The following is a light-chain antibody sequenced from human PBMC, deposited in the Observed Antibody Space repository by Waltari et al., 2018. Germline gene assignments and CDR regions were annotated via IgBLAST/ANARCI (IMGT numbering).Light chain of an antibody. J-gene: IGLJ2*01. CDR3: QSSDSSDIFV. Sequence: SHELTQSPSVSASPGQTARLTCSGDALPRQFRHWYQQKPGQAPVLVIYKDTERPSGIPERFSGSTSGTTITLTITGVQAEDEAEYYCQSSDSSDIFVFGGGTKLTVL. V-gene: IGLV3-25*03. CDR1: ALPRQF. CDR2: KDT.